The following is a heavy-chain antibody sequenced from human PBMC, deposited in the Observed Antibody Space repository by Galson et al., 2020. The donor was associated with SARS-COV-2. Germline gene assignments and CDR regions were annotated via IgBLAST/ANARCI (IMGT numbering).Heavy chain of an antibody. CDR1: GGSISSSNW. V-gene: IGHV4-4*02. Sequence: SETLSLTCAVSGGSISSSNWWSWVRQPPGKGLEWIGEIYHSGSTNYNPSLKSRVTISVDKSKNQFSLKLSSVTAADTAVYYCASSYGSGSYWVDYWGQGTLVTVSS. J-gene: IGHJ4*02. CDR3: ASSYGSGSYWVDY. D-gene: IGHD3-10*01. CDR2: IYHSGST.